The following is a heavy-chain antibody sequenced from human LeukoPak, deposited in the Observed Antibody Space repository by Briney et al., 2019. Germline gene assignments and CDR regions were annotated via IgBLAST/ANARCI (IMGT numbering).Heavy chain of an antibody. CDR1: GFTFSSYW. CDR3: ARFKLYHGAFDI. V-gene: IGHV3-7*01. J-gene: IGHJ3*02. CDR2: IKDDGSQK. D-gene: IGHD2-2*01. Sequence: GGSLRLFCAASGFTFSSYWMAWLRQAPGKELEWVANIKDDGSQKYHVDSVKGRFTISRDNAKNSLYLQMNSLRAEDTAVYYCARFKLYHGAFDIWGQGTMVTVSS.